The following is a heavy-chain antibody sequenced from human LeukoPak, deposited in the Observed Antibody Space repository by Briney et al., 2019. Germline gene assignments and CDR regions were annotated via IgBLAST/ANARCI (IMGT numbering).Heavy chain of an antibody. Sequence: GGSLRLSCVASGLTFSNYAISWVRQAPGKGLEWVSAISGRGGSTYYVDSVKGRFTISRDNSKNTLYLQMNSLRAEDTAAYCCAKDTSSSGSYFDYWGQGTLVTVSS. D-gene: IGHD3-10*01. J-gene: IGHJ4*02. CDR1: GLTFSNYA. CDR2: ISGRGGST. CDR3: AKDTSSSGSYFDY. V-gene: IGHV3-23*01.